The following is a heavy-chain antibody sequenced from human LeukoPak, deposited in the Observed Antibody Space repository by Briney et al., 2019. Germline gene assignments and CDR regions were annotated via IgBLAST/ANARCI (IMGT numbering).Heavy chain of an antibody. Sequence: ASVKVSCKASGFTFTTYVSWVRRAPGQGLEWMGWIRGDNGATFYAHELRGRLTMTTDTSTSTVYMELRSLKSDDTAIYCCTRDQATFDIWGQGTMVTVTS. J-gene: IGHJ3*02. V-gene: IGHV1-18*01. CDR2: IRGDNGAT. CDR1: GFTFTTYV. CDR3: TRDQATFDI.